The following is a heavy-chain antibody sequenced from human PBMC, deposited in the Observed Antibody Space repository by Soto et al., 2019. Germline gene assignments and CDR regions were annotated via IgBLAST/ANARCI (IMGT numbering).Heavy chain of an antibody. V-gene: IGHV4-31*02. Sequence: SETLSLTWTVSGGSISSGGYYWSWIRQHPGKGLEWIGYIYYSGSTYYNPSLKSRVTISVDTSKNQFSLKLSSVTAADTAVYYCARAGGGNWNTEGWFDPWGQGTLVTVSS. CDR1: GGSISSGGYY. CDR2: IYYSGST. J-gene: IGHJ5*02. D-gene: IGHD1-20*01. CDR3: ARAGGGNWNTEGWFDP.